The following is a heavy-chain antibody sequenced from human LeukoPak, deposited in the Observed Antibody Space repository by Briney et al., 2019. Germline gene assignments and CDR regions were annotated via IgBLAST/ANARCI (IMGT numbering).Heavy chain of an antibody. CDR2: ISGSGGST. V-gene: IGHV3-23*01. CDR3: ARVRDYGDSIDY. D-gene: IGHD4-17*01. Sequence: PGGSLRLSCAASGFTFSSYWMSWVRQAPGKGLEWVSAISGSGGSTYYADSVKGRFTISRDNSKNTLYLQMNSLRAEDTAVYYCARVRDYGDSIDYWGQGTLVTVSS. CDR1: GFTFSSYW. J-gene: IGHJ4*02.